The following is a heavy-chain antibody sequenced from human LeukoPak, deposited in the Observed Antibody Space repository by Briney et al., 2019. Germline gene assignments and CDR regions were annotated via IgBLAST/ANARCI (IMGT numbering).Heavy chain of an antibody. CDR2: IYSGGST. J-gene: IGHJ3*02. Sequence: GGSLRLSCAASGFTVSHYYMTWVRQAPGKGLECVSVIYSGGSTYSADSVKGRFTISRDNSRNMVYLQMSSLRAEDTAVYYCARDAPPLVGAKGPCAFDIWGQGTMVTVSS. V-gene: IGHV3-53*01. CDR1: GFTVSHYY. CDR3: ARDAPPLVGAKGPCAFDI. D-gene: IGHD1-26*01.